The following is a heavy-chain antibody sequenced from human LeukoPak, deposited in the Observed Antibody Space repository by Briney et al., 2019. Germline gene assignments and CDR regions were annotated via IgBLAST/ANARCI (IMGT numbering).Heavy chain of an antibody. CDR1: GFTFSTYS. J-gene: IGHJ1*01. CDR3: ARDMTTATTCYLQH. V-gene: IGHV3-21*01. D-gene: IGHD4-17*01. Sequence: GGSLRLSCAASGFTFSTYSMNWVRQAPGKGLEWVSSISSSSNYIYYADSVKGRFSISRDNAKNSLFLQMNGLRAEDTAVYYCARDMTTATTCYLQHWGQGTLVTVSS. CDR2: ISSSSNYI.